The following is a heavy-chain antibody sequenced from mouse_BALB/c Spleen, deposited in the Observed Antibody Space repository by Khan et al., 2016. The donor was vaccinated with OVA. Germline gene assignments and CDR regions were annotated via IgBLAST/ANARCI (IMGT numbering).Heavy chain of an antibody. Sequence: QSGPELKKPGETVKISCKASGYTFTNYGMNWVKQSPGKALKWMGWINTYTGEPTYADDFKGRFAFSLETSATTAYLQINNLKNEDTATYFCARPPYFSYTLDYWGQGTSVTVSS. CDR2: INTYTGEP. J-gene: IGHJ4*01. CDR3: ARPPYFSYTLDY. V-gene: IGHV9-3-1*01. D-gene: IGHD2-10*01. CDR1: GYTFTNYG.